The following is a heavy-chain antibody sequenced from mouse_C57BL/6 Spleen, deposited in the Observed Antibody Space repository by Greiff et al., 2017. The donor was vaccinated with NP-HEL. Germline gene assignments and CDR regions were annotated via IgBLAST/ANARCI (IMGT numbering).Heavy chain of an antibody. D-gene: IGHD1-1*01. V-gene: IGHV1-80*01. Sequence: LQESGAELVKPGASVKISCKASGYAFSSYWMNWVKQRPGKGLEWIGQIYPGDGDTNYNGKFKGKATLTADKSSSTAYMQLSSLTSEDSAVYCCARSEGGGSSGGYYYAMDYWGQGTSVTVSS. CDR1: GYAFSSYW. CDR2: IYPGDGDT. CDR3: ARSEGGGSSGGYYYAMDY. J-gene: IGHJ4*01.